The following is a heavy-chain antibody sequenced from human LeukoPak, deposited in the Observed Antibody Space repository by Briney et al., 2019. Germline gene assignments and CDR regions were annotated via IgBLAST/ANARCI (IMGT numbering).Heavy chain of an antibody. Sequence: ASVKVSCKASGYTFTSYYMHWVRQAPGQGLEWMGIINPSGGSTSYAQKFQGRVTMTRDMSTSTVYMELSSLRSEDTAVYYCARDLSPARIAVAGTGYWGQGTLVTVSS. J-gene: IGHJ4*02. CDR1: GYTFTSYY. CDR3: ARDLSPARIAVAGTGY. D-gene: IGHD6-19*01. CDR2: INPSGGST. V-gene: IGHV1-46*01.